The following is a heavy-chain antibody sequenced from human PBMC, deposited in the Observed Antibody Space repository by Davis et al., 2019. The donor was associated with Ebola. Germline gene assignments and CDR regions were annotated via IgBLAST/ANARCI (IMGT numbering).Heavy chain of an antibody. CDR2: INPNSGGT. CDR1: GYTFTGYY. D-gene: IGHD1-7*01. Sequence: ASVKVSCKASGYTFTGYYMHWVRQAPGQGLEWMGRINPNSGGTNYAQKFQGRVTMTTDTSTSTAYMELRSLRSDDTAVYYCARVEEELHLDYWGQGTLVTVSS. CDR3: ARVEEELHLDY. V-gene: IGHV1-2*06. J-gene: IGHJ4*02.